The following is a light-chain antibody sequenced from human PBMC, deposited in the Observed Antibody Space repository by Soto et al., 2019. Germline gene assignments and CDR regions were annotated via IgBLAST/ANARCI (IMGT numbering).Light chain of an antibody. CDR2: DAS. CDR1: QSVSSY. Sequence: EIVVTQSPATLSLSPGERATLSCRASQSVSSYLAWYQQKPGQAPRLLIYDASNRATGIPARFSGSGSGTDFTLTISSLEPEDFAVYYCQPRSNWPPRTFGGGTKVDIK. J-gene: IGKJ4*01. CDR3: QPRSNWPPRT. V-gene: IGKV3-11*01.